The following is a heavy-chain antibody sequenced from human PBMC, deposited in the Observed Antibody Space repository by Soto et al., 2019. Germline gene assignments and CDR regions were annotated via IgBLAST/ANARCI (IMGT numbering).Heavy chain of an antibody. J-gene: IGHJ4*01. Sequence: VASVKVSCKASGYTFTGYAVYWVRQAPGQRLEWMGGINAGNGNTEYSENFQGRVTITRDISATTAYMELSSLTSEDTAVYYCARGGSGWPFDYWAQGTPVTVSS. CDR1: GYTFTGYA. V-gene: IGHV1-3*01. CDR2: INAGNGNT. CDR3: ARGGSGWPFDY. D-gene: IGHD6-19*01.